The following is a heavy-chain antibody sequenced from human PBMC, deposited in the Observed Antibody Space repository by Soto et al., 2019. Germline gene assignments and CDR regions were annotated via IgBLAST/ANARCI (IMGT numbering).Heavy chain of an antibody. J-gene: IGHJ3*02. Sequence: ALRLSCAASGFTFSGSAMHWVRQASGKGLEWVGRIRSKANSYATAYAASVKGRFTISRDDSKNTAYLQMNSLKTEDTAVYYCTRQRYSSSWYGIDAFDIWGQGTMVTVSS. D-gene: IGHD6-13*01. CDR3: TRQRYSSSWYGIDAFDI. CDR2: IRSKANSYAT. V-gene: IGHV3-73*01. CDR1: GFTFSGSA.